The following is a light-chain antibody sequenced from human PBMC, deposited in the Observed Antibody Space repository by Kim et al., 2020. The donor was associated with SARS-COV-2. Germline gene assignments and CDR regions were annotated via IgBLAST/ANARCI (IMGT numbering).Light chain of an antibody. CDR1: QSVNNRY. J-gene: IGKJ1*01. V-gene: IGKV3-20*01. CDR2: GTS. Sequence: DIVLTQSPGTLSLSPGERATLSCRASQSVNNRYLAWYQQKPGQAPKVLIYGTSNRGTDIPDRFSGSGSGTDFTLTISRLEPEDFAVYYCHQYDSAVYTFGQGTKVDIK. CDR3: HQYDSAVYT.